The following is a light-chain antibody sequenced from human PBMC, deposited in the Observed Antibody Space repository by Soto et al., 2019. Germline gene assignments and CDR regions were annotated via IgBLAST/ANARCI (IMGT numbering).Light chain of an antibody. CDR2: GAT. Sequence: EIVLTQSPATLYVSPGGRATLSCRASQNVMYNLAWYQQKPGQAPRLLVYGATTRATDAPPRFRGSGSGTEFSLTISSLQSEDFATYYCQQYGGWPLTFGQGSRVEIK. CDR3: QQYGGWPLT. J-gene: IGKJ1*01. V-gene: IGKV3-15*01. CDR1: QNVMYN.